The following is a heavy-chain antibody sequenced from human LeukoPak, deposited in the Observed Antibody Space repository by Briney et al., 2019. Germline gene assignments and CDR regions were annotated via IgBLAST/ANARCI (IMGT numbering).Heavy chain of an antibody. D-gene: IGHD6-19*01. Sequence: GGSLRLSCTGSGFTFSSYWMHWVRRVPGKGLVWVSCISSDGSSTTSADSVKGRFTISRDNAKNTLYLQMNSLRAEDTAVYYCARDYGTGWYYFVYWGQGTLVTVSS. J-gene: IGHJ4*02. CDR2: ISSDGSST. V-gene: IGHV3-74*01. CDR3: ARDYGTGWYYFVY. CDR1: GFTFSSYW.